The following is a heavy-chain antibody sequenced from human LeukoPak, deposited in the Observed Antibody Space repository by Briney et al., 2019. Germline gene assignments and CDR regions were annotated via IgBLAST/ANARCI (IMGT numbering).Heavy chain of an antibody. CDR1: GYTFTGYY. D-gene: IGHD6-6*01. CDR2: INPNSGGT. CDR3: ARSEYGSPDNWFDP. Sequence: EASVKVSCKASGYTFTGYYMHWVRQAPGQGLEWMGWINPNSGGTNYAQKFQGRVTMTRDTPLSPAYMELSRLRSDDTAVYYCARSEYGSPDNWFDPWGQGTLVTVSS. J-gene: IGHJ5*02. V-gene: IGHV1-2*02.